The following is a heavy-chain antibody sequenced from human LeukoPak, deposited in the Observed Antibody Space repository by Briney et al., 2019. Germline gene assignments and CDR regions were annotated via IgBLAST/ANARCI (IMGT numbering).Heavy chain of an antibody. Sequence: SETLSLTCTVSGGSINTYFWSWIRQPPGKGLEWIGYIYYSGSTNYNPSLKSRVTISVDTSKNQFSLKLSSVTAADTAVYYCARHLTDTYCSGGTCYMYYFEYWGQGTLVTVSS. CDR2: IYYSGST. J-gene: IGHJ4*02. V-gene: IGHV4-59*01. CDR3: ARHLTDTYCSGGTCYMYYFEY. CDR1: GGSINTYF. D-gene: IGHD2-15*01.